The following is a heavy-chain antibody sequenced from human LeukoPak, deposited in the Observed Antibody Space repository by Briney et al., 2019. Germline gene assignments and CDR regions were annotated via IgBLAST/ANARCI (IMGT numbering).Heavy chain of an antibody. V-gene: IGHV1-3*01. CDR2: INAGNGNT. Sequence: GASVKVSCKASGYTFTSYYMHWVRQAPGQRLEWMGWINAGNGNTKYSQKFQGRVTITRDTSASTAYMELSSLRSEDTAVYYCVNVGYSSSWYYFDYWGQGTLVTVSS. D-gene: IGHD6-13*01. J-gene: IGHJ4*02. CDR3: VNVGYSSSWYYFDY. CDR1: GYTFTSYY.